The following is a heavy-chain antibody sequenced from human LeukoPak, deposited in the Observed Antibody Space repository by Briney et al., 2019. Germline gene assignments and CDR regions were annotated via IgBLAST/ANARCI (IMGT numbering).Heavy chain of an antibody. CDR1: GYTFTSYG. Sequence: SVKVSCKASGYTFTSYGISWVRQAPGQALEWMGGIIPIFGTANYAQKFQGRVTITADKSTSTAYMELSSLRSEDTAVYYCARSRYCGGDCYYYYYYYMDVWGKGTTVTVSS. V-gene: IGHV1-69*06. D-gene: IGHD2-21*02. J-gene: IGHJ6*03. CDR2: IIPIFGTA. CDR3: ARSRYCGGDCYYYYYYYMDV.